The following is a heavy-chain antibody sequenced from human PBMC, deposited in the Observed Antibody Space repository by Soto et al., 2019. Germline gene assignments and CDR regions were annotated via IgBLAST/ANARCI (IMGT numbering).Heavy chain of an antibody. Sequence: QVQLQESGPGLVKPSETLSLTCTVSGGSVSSGRYYWTWIRQPPGKGLEWFGHIYYIGTTHYSPSLKSRVTISSDTSKNQFSLRLPSVTAADTAVYYCARSGSKYGADAFDTWGQGTVVTVSS. J-gene: IGHJ3*02. D-gene: IGHD5-18*01. CDR1: GGSVSSGRYY. CDR3: ARSGSKYGADAFDT. V-gene: IGHV4-61*01. CDR2: IYYIGTT.